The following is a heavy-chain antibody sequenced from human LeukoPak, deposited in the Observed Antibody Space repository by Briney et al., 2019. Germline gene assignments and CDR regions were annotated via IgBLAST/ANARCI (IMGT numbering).Heavy chain of an antibody. CDR3: ARARWRARQNYFDY. J-gene: IGHJ4*02. Sequence: SETLSLTCAAYGGSFSGYYWSWIRQPPGKGLEWIGEINHSGSTNYNPSLKSRVTISVDTSKNQFSLKLSSVTAADTAVYYCARARWRARQNYFDYWGQGTLVTVSS. CDR2: INHSGST. CDR1: GGSFSGYY. V-gene: IGHV4-34*01. D-gene: IGHD1-26*01.